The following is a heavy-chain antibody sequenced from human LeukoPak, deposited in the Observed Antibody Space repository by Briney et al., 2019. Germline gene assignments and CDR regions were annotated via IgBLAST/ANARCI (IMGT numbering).Heavy chain of an antibody. CDR1: GFTFSSYA. J-gene: IGHJ4*02. CDR3: ARSELLYRNSWGLDY. D-gene: IGHD2-15*01. V-gene: IGHV3-23*01. CDR2: ISGSGGST. Sequence: PGGSLRLSCAASGFTFSSYAMSWVRQAPGKGLEWVSAISGSGGSTYYADSVKGRFAISRDNSKNTLYLQMNSLRSEDTAMYYCARSELLYRNSWGLDYWGQGTLVTVSS.